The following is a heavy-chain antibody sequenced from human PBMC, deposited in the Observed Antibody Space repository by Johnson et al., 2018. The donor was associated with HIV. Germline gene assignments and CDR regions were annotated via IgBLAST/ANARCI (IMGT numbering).Heavy chain of an antibody. D-gene: IGHD6-13*01. CDR1: GFTFSSYA. CDR2: ISYDGSNK. CDR3: AKGGEVWYGAFDI. Sequence: VQLVESGGGVVQPGRSLRLSCAASGFTFSSYAMHWVRQAPGKGLEWVAVISYDGSNKYYADSVKGRFTISRDNSKNTLYLQMNSLRAEDTAVHYCAKGGEVWYGAFDIWGQGTMVTVSS. V-gene: IGHV3-30-3*01. J-gene: IGHJ3*02.